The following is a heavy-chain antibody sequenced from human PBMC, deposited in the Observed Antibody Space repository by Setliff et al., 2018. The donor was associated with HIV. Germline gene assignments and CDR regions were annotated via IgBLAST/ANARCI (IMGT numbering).Heavy chain of an antibody. D-gene: IGHD3-10*01. CDR3: AREGLIWFGELSLDDAFDI. CDR1: GYTFTSYG. V-gene: IGHV1-18*01. CDR2: ISAYNGNT. Sequence: ASVKVSCKASGYTFTSYGISWVRQAPGQGLEWMGWISAYNGNTNYAQKLQGRATMTTDTSTSTAYMELRSLRSDDTAVYYCAREGLIWFGELSLDDAFDIWGQGTMVTVSS. J-gene: IGHJ3*02.